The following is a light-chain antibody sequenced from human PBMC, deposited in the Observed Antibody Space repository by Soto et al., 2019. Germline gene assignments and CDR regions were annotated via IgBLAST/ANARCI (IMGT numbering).Light chain of an antibody. Sequence: EIVLTQSPGTLSVSPGERVTLSCRASQSVSSNYLAWYQQRPGQAPRLLIFGASYRATGIPDRFSGSGSGTDFTLTISRLEPEDFAVYYCQQYSSPPPEFTFGPGTKVDSK. CDR3: QQYSSPPPEFT. J-gene: IGKJ3*01. CDR1: QSVSSNY. V-gene: IGKV3-20*01. CDR2: GAS.